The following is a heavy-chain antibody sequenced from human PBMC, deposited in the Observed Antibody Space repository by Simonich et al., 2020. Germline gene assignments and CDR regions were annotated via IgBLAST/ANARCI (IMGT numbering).Heavy chain of an antibody. CDR3: ARDGLGTAYYYYMDV. CDR2: IKQDGSEK. V-gene: IGHV3-7*01. Sequence: EVQLVESGGGLVQPGGSLRLSCAASGFTFSSYWMSWVRKAPGKGLEGVANIKQDGSEKYNVDSVKGRFTISRDNAKNSLYLQMNSLRAEDTAVYYCARDGLGTAYYYYMDVWGKGTTVTVSS. J-gene: IGHJ6*03. D-gene: IGHD7-27*01. CDR1: GFTFSSYW.